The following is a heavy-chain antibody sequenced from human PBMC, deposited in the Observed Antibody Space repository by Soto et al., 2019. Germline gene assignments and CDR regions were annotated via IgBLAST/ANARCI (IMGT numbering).Heavy chain of an antibody. CDR2: IHGGGNSA. Sequence: EVQLLESGGDLVQPGRSLRLSCAASGFTFSGYAMSWVRQAPEKGLEWVSVIHGGGNSAYYADSVKGRFTISRDNANNALYLQMSSLRLETTPACYCARNRRRVTPSLPFDYLHQGTLGSVSA. CDR3: ARNRRRVTPSLPFDY. CDR1: GFTFSGYA. D-gene: IGHD2-21*02. J-gene: IGHJ4*02. V-gene: IGHV3-23*01.